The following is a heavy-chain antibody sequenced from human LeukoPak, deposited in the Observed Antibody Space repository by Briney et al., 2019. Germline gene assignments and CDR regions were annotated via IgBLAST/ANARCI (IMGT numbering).Heavy chain of an antibody. CDR2: XXXSGST. D-gene: IGHD6-19*01. Sequence: SETLSLTCAVYGGSFSGYYWSWIRQPXXXXXXXXXEXXXSGSTNYNPSLKSRVTISVDTSKNQFSLKLSSVTAADTAVYYCARGRVKQWLVQRNISNFDYWGQGTLVTVSS. J-gene: IGHJ4*02. V-gene: IGHV4-34*01. CDR3: ARGRVKQWLVQRNISNFDY. CDR1: GGSFSGYY.